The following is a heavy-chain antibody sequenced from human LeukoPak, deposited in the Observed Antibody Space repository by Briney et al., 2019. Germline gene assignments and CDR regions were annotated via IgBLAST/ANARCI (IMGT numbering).Heavy chain of an antibody. D-gene: IGHD6-13*01. CDR3: ARHGGAAAAIDY. CDR2: IYYSGTT. Sequence: SETLSLTCTVSRGFVSSSSYYWGWIRQPPGKGLEWIGSIYYSGTTYYIPSLKSRITISVDTSKNQFSLKLNSVTAADTAVYYCARHGGAAAAIDYWGQGTLVTVSS. CDR1: RGFVSSSSYY. V-gene: IGHV4-39*01. J-gene: IGHJ4*02.